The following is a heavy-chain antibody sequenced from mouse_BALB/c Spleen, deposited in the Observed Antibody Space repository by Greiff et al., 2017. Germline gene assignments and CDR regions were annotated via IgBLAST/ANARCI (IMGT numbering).Heavy chain of an antibody. V-gene: IGHV5-9-3*01. CDR3: ARDYGPHYFDY. Sequence: EVKLMESGGGLVKPGGSLKLSCAASGFTFSSYAMSWVRQTPEKRLEWVATISSGGSYTYYPDSVKGRFTISRDNAKNTLYLQMSSLRSEDTAMYYCARDYGPHYFDYWGQGTTLTVSS. D-gene: IGHD1-1*02. CDR2: ISSGGSYT. J-gene: IGHJ2*01. CDR1: GFTFSSYA.